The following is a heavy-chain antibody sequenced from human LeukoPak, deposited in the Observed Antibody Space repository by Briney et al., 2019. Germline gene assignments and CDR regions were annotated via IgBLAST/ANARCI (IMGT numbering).Heavy chain of an antibody. J-gene: IGHJ4*02. D-gene: IGHD6-6*01. CDR3: ASHMYSSSPFFDY. V-gene: IGHV4-59*01. Sequence: PSETLSLTCTVSGGSISSYYWSWIRQPPGKGLECIGYIYYSGSTNYNPSLKSRVTISVDTSKNQFSLKLSSVTAADTAVYYCASHMYSSSPFFDYWGQGTLVTVSS. CDR2: IYYSGST. CDR1: GGSISSYY.